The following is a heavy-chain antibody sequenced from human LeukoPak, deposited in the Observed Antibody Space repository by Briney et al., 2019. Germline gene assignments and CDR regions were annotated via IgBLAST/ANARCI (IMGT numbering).Heavy chain of an antibody. J-gene: IGHJ4*02. CDR3: ARDTAVAGLNDY. CDR2: ISSSSSYI. Sequence: PGGSLRLSCAASGFTFSSHTMNWVRQAPGKGLEWVSSISSSSSYIYYADSVKGRFTISRDNAKNSLYLRMNSLRAEDTAVYYCARDTAVAGLNDYWGQGTLVTVSS. CDR1: GFTFSSHT. D-gene: IGHD6-19*01. V-gene: IGHV3-21*01.